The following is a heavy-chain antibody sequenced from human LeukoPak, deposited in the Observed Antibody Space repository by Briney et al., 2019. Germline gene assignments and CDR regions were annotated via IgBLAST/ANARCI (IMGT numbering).Heavy chain of an antibody. D-gene: IGHD6-6*01. J-gene: IGHJ4*02. CDR2: ISYDGSNK. CDR3: AKARGSSSSLAYFDY. CDR1: GFTFSSYG. V-gene: IGHV3-30*18. Sequence: GGSLRLSCAASGFTFSSYGMHWVRQAPGKGLEWVAVISYDGSNKYYADSVKGRFTISRDNSKNTLYLQMDSLRADDTAIYYCAKARGSSSSLAYFDYWGQGTLVTVSS.